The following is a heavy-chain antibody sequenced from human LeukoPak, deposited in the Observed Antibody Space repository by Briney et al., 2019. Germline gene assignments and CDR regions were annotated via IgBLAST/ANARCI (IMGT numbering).Heavy chain of an antibody. D-gene: IGHD1-26*01. CDR2: TSSSGSTI. CDR1: GFTFSSYE. V-gene: IGHV3-48*03. Sequence: PGGSLRLSCAASGFTFSSYEMNWVRQAPGKGPEWVSYTSSSGSTIYYADSVKGRFTISRDNAKNSLYLQMNSLRAEDTAVYYCARSHYVRYYYGMDVWGKGTTVTVSS. J-gene: IGHJ6*04. CDR3: ARSHYVRYYYGMDV.